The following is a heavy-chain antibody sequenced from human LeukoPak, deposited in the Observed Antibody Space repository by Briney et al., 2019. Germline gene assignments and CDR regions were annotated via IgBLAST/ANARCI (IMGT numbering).Heavy chain of an antibody. CDR2: INRDGSEK. Sequence: PGGSLRLSCVVSGFTLSSRWMMWVRQAPGEGLEWMTNINRDGSEKNYVDSVKSRFTITRDNAENSLYLQMNSLKVEDSAIYYCATYDSWSGYNIAYWGQRTLVTVSS. CDR3: ATYDSWSGYNIAY. J-gene: IGHJ4*02. CDR1: GFTLSSRW. V-gene: IGHV3-7*03. D-gene: IGHD3-3*01.